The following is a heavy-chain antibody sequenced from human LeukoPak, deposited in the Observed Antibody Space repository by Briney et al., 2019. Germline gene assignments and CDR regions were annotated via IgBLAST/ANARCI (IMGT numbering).Heavy chain of an antibody. CDR3: TRGGYGGNYYGIDY. D-gene: IGHD1-26*01. CDR1: GFTFSEST. J-gene: IGHJ4*02. CDR2: IRTKPKSYAT. V-gene: IGHV3-73*01. Sequence: GGSLRLSCAASGFTFSESTMHWVRQGSGKGLEWVGRIRTKPKSYATEYAASVKGRFTISRDDSKNAAYPQMNSLKTEDTAVYYCTRGGYGGNYYGIDYWGQGTLVTVSS.